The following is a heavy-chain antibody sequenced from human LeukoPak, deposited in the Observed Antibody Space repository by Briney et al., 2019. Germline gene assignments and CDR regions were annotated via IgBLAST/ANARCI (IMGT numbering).Heavy chain of an antibody. J-gene: IGHJ4*02. CDR3: ASLGLGEWGRRFDY. V-gene: IGHV4-39*01. Sequence: PSETLSLTCTVSGGSISSSSYYWGWIRQPPGKGLEWIGSIYYSGSTYYNPSLKSRVTISVDTSKNQFSLKLNSVTAADTAVYYCASLGLGEWGRRFDYWGQGTLVTVSS. CDR1: GGSISSSSYY. CDR2: IYYSGST. D-gene: IGHD3-16*01.